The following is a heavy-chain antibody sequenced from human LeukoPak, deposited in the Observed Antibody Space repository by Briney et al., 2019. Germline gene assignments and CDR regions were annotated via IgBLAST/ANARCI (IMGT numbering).Heavy chain of an antibody. J-gene: IGHJ5*02. Sequence: SETLSLTCTVSGDSISSYYWSWIRQPAGKGLEWLGRMYVSGSTNYNPSLKSRVTMSVDTTKNQFSLKMTSVTAADTAFYYCARDMVRGVKAYLSWFDPWGQGILVTVST. V-gene: IGHV4-4*07. CDR2: MYVSGST. D-gene: IGHD3-10*01. CDR3: ARDMVRGVKAYLSWFDP. CDR1: GDSISSYY.